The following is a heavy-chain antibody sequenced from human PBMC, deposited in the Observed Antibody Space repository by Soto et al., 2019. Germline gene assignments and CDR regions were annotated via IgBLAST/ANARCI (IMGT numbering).Heavy chain of an antibody. CDR2: ISYDGSNK. J-gene: IGHJ4*02. CDR1: GFTFSSYA. V-gene: IGHV3-30-3*01. CDR3: ARDTYYYDSSGYYFNAVERPEVYFDY. Sequence: QVQLVESGGGVVQPGRSLRLSCAAPGFTFSSYAMHWVRQAPGKGLEWVAVISYDGSNKYYADSVKGRFTISRDNSKNTLYLQMNSLRAEDTAVYYCARDTYYYDSSGYYFNAVERPEVYFDYWGQGTLVTVSS. D-gene: IGHD3-22*01.